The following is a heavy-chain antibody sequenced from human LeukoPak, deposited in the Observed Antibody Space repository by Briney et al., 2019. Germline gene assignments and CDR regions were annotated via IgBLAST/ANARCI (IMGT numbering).Heavy chain of an antibody. V-gene: IGHV3-30*02. Sequence: GGSLRLSCAASGFTFSSYGMHWVRQAPGKGLEWVAFIRYDGSNKYYADSVKGRFTISRDNSKNTLYLQMNSLRAEDTAVYYCAKDYPLNLGYSGSYSDYWGQGTLVTVSS. CDR2: IRYDGSNK. D-gene: IGHD1-26*01. CDR1: GFTFSSYG. CDR3: AKDYPLNLGYSGSYSDY. J-gene: IGHJ4*02.